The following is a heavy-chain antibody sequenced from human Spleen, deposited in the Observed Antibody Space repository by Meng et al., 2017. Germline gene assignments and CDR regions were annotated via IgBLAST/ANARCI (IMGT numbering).Heavy chain of an antibody. CDR2: IYHSGST. D-gene: IGHD4-17*01. CDR3: ARDRNDYGSHCFDY. V-gene: IGHV4-31*03. Sequence: QVQLQEAGPGRGKPSQTLSLTCTVSGGSISSGGYYWSWIRQHPGKGLEWIGYIYHSGSTYYNPSLKSRVTISVDTSKNQFSLKLSSVTAADTAVYYCARDRNDYGSHCFDYWGQGTLVTVSS. J-gene: IGHJ4*02. CDR1: GGSISSGGYY.